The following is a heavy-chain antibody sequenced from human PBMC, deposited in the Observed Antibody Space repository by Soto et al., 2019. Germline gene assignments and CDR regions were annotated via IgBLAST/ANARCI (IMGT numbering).Heavy chain of an antibody. J-gene: IGHJ4*02. D-gene: IGHD2-15*01. CDR2: IIPIFGTA. V-gene: IGHV1-69*13. Sequence: SVKVSCKAPGGTFSSYAISWVRQAPGQGLEWMGGIIPIFGTANYAQKFQGRVTITADESTSTAYMELSSLRSEDTSVYYCEGYCSGGSCYGSDYWGLG. CDR3: EGYCSGGSCYGSDY. CDR1: GGTFSSYA.